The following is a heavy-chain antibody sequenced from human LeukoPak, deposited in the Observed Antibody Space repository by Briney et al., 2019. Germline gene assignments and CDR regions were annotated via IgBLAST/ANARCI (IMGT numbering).Heavy chain of an antibody. J-gene: IGHJ4*02. D-gene: IGHD5-18*01. CDR1: GFTFSSYW. CDR3: ARARGYSYGGYYFDY. CDR2: INQDGSEK. V-gene: IGHV3-7*01. Sequence: GGSLRLSCAASGFTFSSYWMSWVRQAPGKGLEWVANINQDGSEKYYVDSVKGRFTIPRDNAKNSLYLQMNSLRAEDTAVYYCARARGYSYGGYYFDYWGQGTLVTVSS.